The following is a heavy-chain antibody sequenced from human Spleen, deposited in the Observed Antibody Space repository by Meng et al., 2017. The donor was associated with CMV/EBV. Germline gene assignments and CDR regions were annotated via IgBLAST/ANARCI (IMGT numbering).Heavy chain of an antibody. D-gene: IGHD6-6*01. CDR1: GYSFKTYW. J-gene: IGHJ4*02. Sequence: SGYSFKTYWVGWVRQMPREGLEWMGIIYVGDSDTRYSPSFQGQVTISADEAISTAYLQWSSLKASDTAIYYCAREGGQLAREYYFDYWGQGTLVTVSS. V-gene: IGHV5-51*01. CDR3: AREGGQLAREYYFDY. CDR2: IYVGDSDT.